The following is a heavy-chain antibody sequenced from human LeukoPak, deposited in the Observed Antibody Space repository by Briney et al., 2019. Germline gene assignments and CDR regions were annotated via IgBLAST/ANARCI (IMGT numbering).Heavy chain of an antibody. J-gene: IGHJ4*02. CDR3: ATWRYGSGSYPFDY. CDR1: GYTFTSYG. V-gene: IGHV1-18*01. CDR2: ISAYNGNT. Sequence: ASVKVSCKASGYTFTSYGISWVRQAPGQGLEWMGWISAYNGNTNYAQKLQGRVTMTTDTSTSTAYMELRSLRSDDTAVYYCATWRYGSGSYPFDYWGQGTLVTVSS. D-gene: IGHD3-10*01.